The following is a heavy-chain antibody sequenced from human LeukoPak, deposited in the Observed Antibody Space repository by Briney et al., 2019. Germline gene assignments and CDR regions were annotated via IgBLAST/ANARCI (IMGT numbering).Heavy chain of an antibody. D-gene: IGHD3-16*01. CDR3: AREYDYVWIF. V-gene: IGHV4-38-2*01. CDR2: IHHSGAT. Sequence: SETLSLTCAVSGYSISNGFYWGWIRQPPGKGLEYIGSIHHSGATYYNPSLKSRLTISVGTSKNQFSLKLSSVTAADTAMYYCAREYDYVWIFWGQGTLVTVSS. CDR1: GYSISNGFY. J-gene: IGHJ4*02.